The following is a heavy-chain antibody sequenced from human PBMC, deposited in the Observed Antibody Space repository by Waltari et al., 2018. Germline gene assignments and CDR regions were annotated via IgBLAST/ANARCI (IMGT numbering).Heavy chain of an antibody. CDR1: AGTFSSYA. V-gene: IGHV1-69*14. J-gene: IGHJ3*02. Sequence: QVQLVQSGAEVKKPGSSVKVSCKASAGTFSSYAISWVRQAPGQGLEWMGGIIPICGTANYAQNVQCRVTITADKSTSTAYMELSSLRSEDTAVYYGARDLYGSGTGAFDIWGQGTMVTVSS. CDR3: ARDLYGSGTGAFDI. D-gene: IGHD3-10*01. CDR2: IIPICGTA.